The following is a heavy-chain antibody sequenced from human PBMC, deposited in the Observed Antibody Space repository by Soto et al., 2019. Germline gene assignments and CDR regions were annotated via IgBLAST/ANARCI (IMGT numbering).Heavy chain of an antibody. Sequence: EVQLLESGGGVVQPGGSLRLSCVASGFNFKKFAMAWVRQAPGEGLEWVSGISCCGGSTSYADSVKGRFSIARDDSKNTSSLQTNSLRVEDTAQYYCAKADGEQWLVPHLDNWGQGTLVTVS. V-gene: IGHV3-23*01. CDR3: AKADGEQWLVPHLDN. J-gene: IGHJ4*02. CDR2: ISCCGGST. CDR1: GFNFKKFA. D-gene: IGHD6-19*01.